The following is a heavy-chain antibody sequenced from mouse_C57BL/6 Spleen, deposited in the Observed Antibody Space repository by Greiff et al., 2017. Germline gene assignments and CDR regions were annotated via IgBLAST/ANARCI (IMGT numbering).Heavy chain of an antibody. CDR2: FYPGSGSI. J-gene: IGHJ4*01. V-gene: IGHV1-62-2*01. CDR3: ARHEDGIYYGNGGYAMDY. Sequence: VKLQESGAELVKPGASVKLSCKASGYTFTEYTIHWVKQRSGQGLEWIGWFYPGSGSIKYNEKFKDKATLTADKSSSTVYMELSRLTSEDSAVYFCARHEDGIYYGNGGYAMDYWGQGTSVTVSS. D-gene: IGHD2-1*01. CDR1: GYTFTEYT.